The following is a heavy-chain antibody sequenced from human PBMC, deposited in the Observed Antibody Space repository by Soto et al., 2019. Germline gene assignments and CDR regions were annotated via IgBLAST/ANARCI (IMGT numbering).Heavy chain of an antibody. J-gene: IGHJ6*02. CDR3: ARATSKWELLNYYYGMDV. CDR1: EFTVSSNY. D-gene: IGHD1-26*01. V-gene: IGHV3-53*01. CDR2: IYSGGST. Sequence: LRLSCAASEFTVSSNYMSWVRQAPGKGLEWVSVIYSGGSTYYADSVKGRFTISRDNSKNTLYLQMNSLRAEDTAVYYCARATSKWELLNYYYGMDVWGQGTTVTVSS.